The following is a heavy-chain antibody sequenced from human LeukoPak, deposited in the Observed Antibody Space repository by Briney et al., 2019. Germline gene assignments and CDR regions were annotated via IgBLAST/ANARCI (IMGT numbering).Heavy chain of an antibody. D-gene: IGHD1-26*01. CDR1: GFTFSSYA. V-gene: IGHV3-23*01. J-gene: IGHJ4*02. CDR3: AKSQDGGRLFHFDY. CDR2: IGAGGTFT. Sequence: PGGSLRLSCTASGFTFSSYAMNWVRQAPGKGLEWVSGIGAGGTFTYYADSVKGRFTISRDNSKNTLYLQMNSLRAEDTAVYFCAKSQDGGRLFHFDYWGQGTLVTVSS.